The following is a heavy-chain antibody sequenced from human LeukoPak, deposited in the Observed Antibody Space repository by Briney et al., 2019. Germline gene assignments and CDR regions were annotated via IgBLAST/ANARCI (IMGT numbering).Heavy chain of an antibody. CDR1: GGSISSSSYY. CDR3: ARQVAVAGPRLDY. Sequence: SETRSLTCTVSGGSISSSSYYWGWIRQPPGKGLEWIGSIYYSGSTYYNPSLKSRVTISVDTSKNQFSLKLSSVTAADTAVYYCARQVAVAGPRLDYWGQGTLVTVSS. V-gene: IGHV4-39*01. CDR2: IYYSGST. D-gene: IGHD6-19*01. J-gene: IGHJ4*02.